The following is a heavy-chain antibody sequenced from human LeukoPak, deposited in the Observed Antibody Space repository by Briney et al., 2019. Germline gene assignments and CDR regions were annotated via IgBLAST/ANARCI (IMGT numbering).Heavy chain of an antibody. CDR3: ARTLDSGYDMYAFDI. CDR1: GGSISSYY. CDR2: IYYSGST. Sequence: SETLSLTCTVSGGSISSYYWSWIRQPPGKGLEWIGYIYYSGSTNYNPSLKSRVTISVDTSKNQFSLKLSSVTAADTAVYYCARTLDSGYDMYAFDIWGQGTMVTVSS. V-gene: IGHV4-59*01. J-gene: IGHJ3*02. D-gene: IGHD5-12*01.